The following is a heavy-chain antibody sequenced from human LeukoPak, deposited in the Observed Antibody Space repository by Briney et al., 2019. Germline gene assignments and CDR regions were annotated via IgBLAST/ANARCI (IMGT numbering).Heavy chain of an antibody. D-gene: IGHD6-13*01. J-gene: IGHJ6*02. Sequence: SSETLSLTCTVSGGSIGSSSNYWGWIRQPPGKGLEWIGSIYYSGSTYYNPSLKSRVTISVDTSKNQFSLKLSSVTAADTAVYYCARLGAPGGTRSGYYYYGMDVWGQGTTVTVSS. CDR3: ARLGAPGGTRSGYYYYGMDV. V-gene: IGHV4-39*01. CDR2: IYYSGST. CDR1: GGSIGSSSNY.